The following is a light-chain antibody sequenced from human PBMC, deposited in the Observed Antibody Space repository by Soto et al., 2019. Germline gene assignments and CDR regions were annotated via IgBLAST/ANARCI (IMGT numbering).Light chain of an antibody. CDR1: QSVDSY. Sequence: EIVLTQSPATLSLSPGERATLSCRASQSVDSYLAWYQQKPGQAPRLLIYDAPNRATGIPARFSGSGSGTDFTLTISSLEPEDFAVYYCQQRSIWPPATFGQGTKLEIK. V-gene: IGKV3-11*01. CDR3: QQRSIWPPAT. J-gene: IGKJ2*01. CDR2: DAP.